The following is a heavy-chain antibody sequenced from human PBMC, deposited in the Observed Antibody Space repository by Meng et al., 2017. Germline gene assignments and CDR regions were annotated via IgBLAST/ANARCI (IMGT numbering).Heavy chain of an antibody. Sequence: GESLKISCAASGFTFYDYGMSWVRQAPGKGLEWVSGINWNGGSTGYADSVKGRFTISRDNAKNSLYLQMNSLRAEDTAVYYCARDLLRNDGSFDYWGQGTLVTVSS. D-gene: IGHD1-1*01. J-gene: IGHJ4*02. CDR1: GFTFYDYG. CDR3: ARDLLRNDGSFDY. CDR2: INWNGGST. V-gene: IGHV3-20*04.